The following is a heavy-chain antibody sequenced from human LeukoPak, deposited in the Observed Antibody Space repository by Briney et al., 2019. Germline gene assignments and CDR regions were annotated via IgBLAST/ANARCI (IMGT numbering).Heavy chain of an antibody. CDR2: INHSGST. CDR1: GGSFSGYY. V-gene: IGHV4-34*01. D-gene: IGHD3-10*01. Sequence: SXTLSXXCAVYGGSFSGYYWSWIRQPPGKGLGWIGEINHSGSTNYNPSLKSGVTISVDTSKNQFSLRLRYVTAADTAGCYCARVLLRVQGATAAIDYWGQGTLVTVSS. J-gene: IGHJ4*02. CDR3: ARVLLRVQGATAAIDY.